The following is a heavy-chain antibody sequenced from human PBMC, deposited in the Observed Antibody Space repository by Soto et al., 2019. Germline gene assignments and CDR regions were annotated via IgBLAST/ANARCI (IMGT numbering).Heavy chain of an antibody. J-gene: IGHJ6*04. D-gene: IGHD3-16*01. CDR1: GFTVSGGY. CDR3: ARAFTIGGV. V-gene: IGHV3-66*01. Sequence: GGSLRLSCVVSGFTVSGGYMTWVRQAPGKGLEWISVIYNGGSTDNADFARGRFIISRDNSENTLYLQMNSLRAEDTAVYYCARAFTIGGVWGKGTTVTVSS. CDR2: IYNGGST.